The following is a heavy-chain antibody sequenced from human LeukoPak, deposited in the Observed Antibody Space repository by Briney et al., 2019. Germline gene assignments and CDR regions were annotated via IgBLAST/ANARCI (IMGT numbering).Heavy chain of an antibody. Sequence: GGSLRLSCVGSGFNFSDYYMRWIRHAPGKGLEWLSYICYNAVNIYYVDPVKGGFTVSRDIANNSLFLQLKSLRGEDTAVYYCAGSGSPGDYWGQGTLVTVSS. CDR2: ICYNAVNI. J-gene: IGHJ4*01. D-gene: IGHD3-10*01. CDR1: GFNFSDYY. V-gene: IGHV3-11*01. CDR3: AGSGSPGDY.